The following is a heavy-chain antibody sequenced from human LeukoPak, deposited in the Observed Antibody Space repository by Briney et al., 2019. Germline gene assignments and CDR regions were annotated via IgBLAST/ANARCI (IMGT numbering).Heavy chain of an antibody. Sequence: GESLKISCKGSGYSFTTYWIGWVRQMPGKGLEWMGSICPGDSDTRYSPSFQGQVTISADKSISTAYLQWSSLKASDTAMYYCARRMAAAGPGAFDIWGQGTMVSVSS. CDR2: ICPGDSDT. CDR3: ARRMAAAGPGAFDI. D-gene: IGHD6-13*01. CDR1: GYSFTTYW. V-gene: IGHV5-51*01. J-gene: IGHJ3*02.